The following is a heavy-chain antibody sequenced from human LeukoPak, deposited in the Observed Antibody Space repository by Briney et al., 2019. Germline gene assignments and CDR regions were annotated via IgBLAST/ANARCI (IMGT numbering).Heavy chain of an antibody. CDR3: ARLPTGSSLHY. CDR1: GFTFRSYD. Sequence: GGSLRLSCAASGFTFRSYDMHWVRQAPGKGLQWVAVISYDGSNKYHTDSVKGRFTISRDNSKNTLYLQMNSLRAEDTAVYYCARLPTGSSLHYWGQGTLVTVSS. CDR2: ISYDGSNK. J-gene: IGHJ4*02. V-gene: IGHV3-30*03. D-gene: IGHD6-6*01.